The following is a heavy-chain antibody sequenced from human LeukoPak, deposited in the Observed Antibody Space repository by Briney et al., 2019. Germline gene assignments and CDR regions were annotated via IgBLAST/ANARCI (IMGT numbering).Heavy chain of an antibody. V-gene: IGHV3-48*03. D-gene: IGHD3-3*01. CDR3: ARDGFFGGIDY. Sequence: GGSLRLSCAASGFTFSSFEMNWVRQAPGKGLEWVSFMSTTGSTISYADSVKGRFTMFRDNAKNSLFLIMNSLRAEDTAVYYCARDGFFGGIDYWGQGTLVTVSS. CDR1: GFTFSSFE. J-gene: IGHJ4*02. CDR2: MSTTGSTI.